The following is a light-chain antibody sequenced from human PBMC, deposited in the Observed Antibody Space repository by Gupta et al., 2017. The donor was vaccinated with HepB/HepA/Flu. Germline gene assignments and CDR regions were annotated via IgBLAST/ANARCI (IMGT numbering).Light chain of an antibody. J-gene: IGKJ5*01. Sequence: EIVLTQSPATLSLSPGERATLSCRASRTVSTYLAWYQQEPAPAPRLLILDTSNTAIGIPARFSGGASGTALTLTIRSLEPEDFAVYYRLQRLPGITFGQRSRLEI. V-gene: IGKV3-11*01. CDR2: DTS. CDR1: RTVSTY. CDR3: LQRLPGIT.